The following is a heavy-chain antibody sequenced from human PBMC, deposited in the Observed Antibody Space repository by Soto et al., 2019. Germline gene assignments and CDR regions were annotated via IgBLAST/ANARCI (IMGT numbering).Heavy chain of an antibody. CDR3: ARVSSGSSLYYFDY. V-gene: IGHV4-61*01. D-gene: IGHD1-26*01. CDR2: MYSGGNT. J-gene: IGHJ4*02. Sequence: QLQLQESGPGLVKPSETLSLTCTVSGGSISSSSYYWSWIRQPPGKGLEWIGDMYSGGNTNYNPSLKSRVTLSVDTSKNQFSLKVSSVTAADTAVYYCARVSSGSSLYYFDYWGQGTLVTVSS. CDR1: GGSISSSSYY.